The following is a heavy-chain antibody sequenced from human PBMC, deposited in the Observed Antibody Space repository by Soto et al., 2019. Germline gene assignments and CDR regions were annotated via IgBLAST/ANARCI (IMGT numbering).Heavy chain of an antibody. CDR3: ARDHSYVYCSDGSCSFDY. D-gene: IGHD2-15*01. J-gene: IGHJ4*02. Sequence: GGSLRLSCAASGFTFSSYGMHWVRQAPGKGLEWVAVIWYDGSNKYYADSVKGRFTISRDNSKNTLYLQMNSLRAEDTAVYYCARDHSYVYCSDGSCSFDYWGQGTLVTVSS. CDR2: IWYDGSNK. V-gene: IGHV3-33*01. CDR1: GFTFSSYG.